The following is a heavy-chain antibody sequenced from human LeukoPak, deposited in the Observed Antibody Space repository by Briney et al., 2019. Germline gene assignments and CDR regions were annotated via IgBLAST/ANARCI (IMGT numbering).Heavy chain of an antibody. Sequence: GGSLRLSCAASGFTFSSYGMHWVRQAPGKGLEWVAFIRYDGSNKYYADSVKGRFTISRDNSKNTLYLQMNSLRAEDTAVYYCARRWGIQPRRRPFDPWGQGTLVTVSS. CDR1: GFTFSSYG. D-gene: IGHD5-18*01. J-gene: IGHJ5*02. V-gene: IGHV3-30*02. CDR2: IRYDGSNK. CDR3: ARRWGIQPRRRPFDP.